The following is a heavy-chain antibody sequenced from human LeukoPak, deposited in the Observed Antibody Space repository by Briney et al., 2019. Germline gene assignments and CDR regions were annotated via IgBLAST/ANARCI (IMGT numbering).Heavy chain of an antibody. CDR3: ARRAGAYTHPYDY. CDR1: GFTFSSYS. J-gene: IGHJ4*02. V-gene: IGHV3-21*01. Sequence: GGSLRLSCAASGFTFSSYSMNWVRQAPGKGLEWVSSISSSSTYIYYADSVKGRFTISRDNAKNSLYLQMNSLRAEDTAVYYCARRAGAYTHPYDYWGQGTLVTVSS. CDR2: ISSSSTYI. D-gene: IGHD3-16*01.